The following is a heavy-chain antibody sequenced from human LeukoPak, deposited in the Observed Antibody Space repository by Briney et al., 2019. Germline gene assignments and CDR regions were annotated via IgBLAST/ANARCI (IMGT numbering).Heavy chain of an antibody. Sequence: GASVKVSCKASGYTFTSYAMHWVRQAPGQRLEWMGWINAGNGNTKYSQKFQGRVTITRDTSASTAYMELSSLRSEDTAVYYCARLIGMATIMGDAFDIWGQGTMVTVSP. J-gene: IGHJ3*02. CDR2: INAGNGNT. CDR1: GYTFTSYA. V-gene: IGHV1-3*01. D-gene: IGHD5-24*01. CDR3: ARLIGMATIMGDAFDI.